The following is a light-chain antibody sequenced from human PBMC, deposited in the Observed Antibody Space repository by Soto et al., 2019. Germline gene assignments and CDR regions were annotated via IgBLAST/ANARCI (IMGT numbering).Light chain of an antibody. Sequence: DIQMTQSPSSLSASVGDRVTITCRASQGISNYIAWYQQKPGKAPKLLIYAASTLQSGVPSRFTGSGSGTDFTLTINTLQADDVATDSCQYYSIDPLFRPGTEVVIK. J-gene: IGKJ3*01. V-gene: IGKV1-27*01. CDR3: QYYSIDPL. CDR1: QGISNY. CDR2: AAS.